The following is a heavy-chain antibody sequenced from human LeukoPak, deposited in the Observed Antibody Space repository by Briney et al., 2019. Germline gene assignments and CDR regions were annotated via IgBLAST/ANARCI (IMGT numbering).Heavy chain of an antibody. Sequence: AGGSLRLSCAASGFTFSDYEMNWVRQAPGKGLEWVSYISTSGSPTYYADSVKGRFTISRDNAKNSLYLQMNSLRAEDTAVYYCGRDGPPDYWGQGTLVTASS. CDR2: ISTSGSPT. J-gene: IGHJ4*02. CDR3: GRDGPPDY. V-gene: IGHV3-48*03. CDR1: GFTFSDYE.